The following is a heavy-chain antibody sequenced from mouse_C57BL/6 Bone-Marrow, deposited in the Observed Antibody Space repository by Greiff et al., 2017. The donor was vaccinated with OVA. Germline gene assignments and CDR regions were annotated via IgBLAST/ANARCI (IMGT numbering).Heavy chain of an antibody. CDR2: IYPGDGDT. CDR3: AREGPWEAKLAD. Sequence: VQLQQSGPELVKPGASVKISCKASGYAFSSSWMNWVKQRPGKGLEWIGRIYPGDGDTNYNGKFKGKATLTADKSSSTAYMQLSSLTSEDSAVYFCAREGPWEAKLADWGQGTLVTVSA. J-gene: IGHJ3*01. D-gene: IGHD3-2*02. CDR1: GYAFSSSW. V-gene: IGHV1-82*01.